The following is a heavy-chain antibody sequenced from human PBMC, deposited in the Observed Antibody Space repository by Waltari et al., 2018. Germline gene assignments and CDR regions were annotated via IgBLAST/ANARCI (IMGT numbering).Heavy chain of an antibody. D-gene: IGHD3-22*01. V-gene: IGHV3-48*04. CDR3: ARDSVGYYDDTSDG. J-gene: IGHJ4*02. Sequence: EVQLVESGGGLVQPGGSLRLSCAAPGFTFSSYSMNGVRQAPGKGLEWGSYISSSSSTIYYADSVKGRFTISRDNAKNSLYLQMNSLSAEDTAVYYCARDSVGYYDDTSDGWGQGTLVTVSS. CDR2: ISSSSSTI. CDR1: GFTFSSYS.